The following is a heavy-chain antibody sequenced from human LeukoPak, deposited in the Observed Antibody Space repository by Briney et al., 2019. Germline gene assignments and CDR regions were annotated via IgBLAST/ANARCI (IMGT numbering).Heavy chain of an antibody. V-gene: IGHV3-23*01. CDR1: GFTFSSYA. D-gene: IGHD7-27*01. CDR2: ISGSGGST. CDR3: AKVLGGSGSGYFDY. J-gene: IGHJ4*02. Sequence: PGGSLRLSCAASGFTFSSYAMSWVRQAPGKGLEWVSAISGSGGSTYYADSVKGRFTISRDNSKNTLYLQMYSLRAEDTAVYYCAKVLGGSGSGYFDYWGQGTLVTVSS.